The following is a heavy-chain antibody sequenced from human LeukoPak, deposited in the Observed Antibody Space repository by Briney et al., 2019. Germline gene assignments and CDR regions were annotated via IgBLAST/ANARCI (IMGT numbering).Heavy chain of an antibody. CDR2: INPNSGGT. D-gene: IGHD3-22*01. Sequence: ASVKVSCKASGYTFTGYYMHWVRQAPGQGLEWMGWINPNSGGTNYAQKFQGRVTMTRDTSISTAYMELSRLRSDDTAVYYCARGGSRYYDSIGYYYDYWGQGTLVTVSS. CDR1: GYTFTGYY. V-gene: IGHV1-2*02. CDR3: ARGGSRYYDSIGYYYDY. J-gene: IGHJ4*02.